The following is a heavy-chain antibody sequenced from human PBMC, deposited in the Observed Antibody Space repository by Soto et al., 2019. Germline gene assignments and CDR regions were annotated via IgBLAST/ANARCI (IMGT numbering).Heavy chain of an antibody. CDR2: IIPILGIA. D-gene: IGHD3-22*01. V-gene: IGHV1-69*04. CDR1: GGTFSSYT. Sequence: SVKVSCKASGGTFSSYTVSWVRQAPGQGLEWMGRIIPILGIANYAQKFQGRVTITADKSTSTAYMELSSLRSEDTAVYYCARDPLTYYYDSSGYRAAGWFDPWGQGTLVTVSS. J-gene: IGHJ5*02. CDR3: ARDPLTYYYDSSGYRAAGWFDP.